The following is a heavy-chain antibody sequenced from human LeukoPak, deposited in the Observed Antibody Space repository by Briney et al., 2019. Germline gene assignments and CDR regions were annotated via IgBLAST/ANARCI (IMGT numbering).Heavy chain of an antibody. CDR3: ARGGAPGFYFDF. CDR1: GFTFSSSW. J-gene: IGHJ4*02. V-gene: IGHV3-7*01. Sequence: PGGSLRLSCAASGFTFSSSWMSWVRQAPGKGLEWVANIKQDGSEKYYVDSVKGRFTISRDNAKNSLYLQMNSLRAEDTAVYYCARGGAPGFYFDFWGQGTLVTVSS. CDR2: IKQDGSEK. D-gene: IGHD3-10*01.